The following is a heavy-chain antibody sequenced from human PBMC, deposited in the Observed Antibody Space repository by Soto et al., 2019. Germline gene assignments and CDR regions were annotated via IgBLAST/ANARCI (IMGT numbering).Heavy chain of an antibody. CDR2: ISAYNGNT. Sequence: QVQLVQSGAEVKKPGASVKVSCKASGYTFTSYGIGWVRQAPGQGLEWMGWISAYNGNTNYAQKLQGRVTMTTDTSTSTAYMELRSLRSDDTAVYYCARGGIVVVVAAPDYYYYGMDVWGQGTTVTVSS. CDR3: ARGGIVVVVAAPDYYYYGMDV. V-gene: IGHV1-18*01. D-gene: IGHD2-15*01. CDR1: GYTFTSYG. J-gene: IGHJ6*02.